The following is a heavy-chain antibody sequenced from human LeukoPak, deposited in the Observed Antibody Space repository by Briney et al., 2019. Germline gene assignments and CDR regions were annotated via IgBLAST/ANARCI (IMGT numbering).Heavy chain of an antibody. Sequence: ASVKVSCKASGYTFTGYYIHWVRQAPGQGLEWMGWINPNSGGTNYAQKFQGRVTMTRDTSISTAYMELSRLRSDDTAVYYCASLNYGGNRVIDYWGQGTLVTVSS. V-gene: IGHV1-2*02. D-gene: IGHD4-23*01. CDR3: ASLNYGGNRVIDY. CDR2: INPNSGGT. CDR1: GYTFTGYY. J-gene: IGHJ4*02.